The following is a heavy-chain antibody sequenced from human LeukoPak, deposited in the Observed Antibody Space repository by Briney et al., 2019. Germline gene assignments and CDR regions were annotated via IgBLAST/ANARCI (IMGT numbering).Heavy chain of an antibody. CDR1: GGSISSYY. CDR2: IYYSGST. CDR3: ARTDGLLLNAFDI. Sequence: PSETLXXTCTVSGGSISSYYWSWLRQPPGKGLEWIGYIYYSGSTNYNPSLKSRVTISVDTSKNQFSLKLSSVTAADTAVYYCARTDGLLLNAFDIWGQGTMVTVSS. D-gene: IGHD3-22*01. J-gene: IGHJ3*02. V-gene: IGHV4-59*01.